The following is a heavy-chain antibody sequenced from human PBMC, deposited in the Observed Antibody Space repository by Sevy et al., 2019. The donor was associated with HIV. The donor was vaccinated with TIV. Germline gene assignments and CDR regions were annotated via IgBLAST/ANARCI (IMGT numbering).Heavy chain of an antibody. CDR3: VRQFSGSYYGY. J-gene: IGHJ4*02. D-gene: IGHD1-26*01. CDR1: GYTFSSYW. V-gene: IGHV5-51*01. Sequence: GESLKISCKGSGYTFSSYWIGWVRQMPGKGLEWMGIIYPGESDTRYNPSFQGQVTISADKSINSAYLQWRSLKASDTAMYYCVRQFSGSYYGYWGQGTLVTVSS. CDR2: IYPGESDT.